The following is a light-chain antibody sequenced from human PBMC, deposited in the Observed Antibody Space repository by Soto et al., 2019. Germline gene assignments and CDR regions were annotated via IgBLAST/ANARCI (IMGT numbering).Light chain of an antibody. CDR1: QSISDS. Sequence: DIQMTQSPSTLSASVGDRVTITCRASQSISDSLAWYQQKPGKAPDLLISDVSSLERGVASRFSGSGSGTEFTLTISSMQPDDFATYYCQQYNVYSRTFGQGTKVEIK. CDR3: QQYNVYSRT. J-gene: IGKJ1*01. V-gene: IGKV1-5*01. CDR2: DVS.